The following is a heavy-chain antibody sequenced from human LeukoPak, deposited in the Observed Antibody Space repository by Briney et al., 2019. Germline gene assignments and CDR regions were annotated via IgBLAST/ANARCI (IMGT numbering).Heavy chain of an antibody. D-gene: IGHD3-22*01. Sequence: GGSLRLSCAASGFTFDDYGMHWVRQVPGKGLEWVSLISGDGDSTYYADSVKGRFTISRDNSKNSLFLQMNSLTTEDTALYYCAKDYDSSGYFLSFFDSWGQGTLVIVSS. J-gene: IGHJ4*02. V-gene: IGHV3-43*02. CDR2: ISGDGDST. CDR1: GFTFDDYG. CDR3: AKDYDSSGYFLSFFDS.